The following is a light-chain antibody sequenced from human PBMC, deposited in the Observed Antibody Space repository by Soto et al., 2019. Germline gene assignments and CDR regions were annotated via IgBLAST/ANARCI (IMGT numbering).Light chain of an antibody. J-gene: IGKJ4*01. CDR3: QQYGSSVLT. CDR2: GAS. V-gene: IGKV3-20*01. Sequence: EIVMTQSPTILSVSPGERATLSCRASQSVSSNLAWYQQKPGQAPRPLIYGASSRATGTPDRFSGSGSGTDFTLIISRLEPEDFAVYYCQQYGSSVLTFGGGTKVDIK. CDR1: QSVSSN.